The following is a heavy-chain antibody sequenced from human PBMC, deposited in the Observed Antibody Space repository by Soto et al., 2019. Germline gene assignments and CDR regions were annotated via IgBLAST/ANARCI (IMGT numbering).Heavy chain of an antibody. CDR1: GFTFISYA. CDR2: ISYDEIYK. CDR3: ARDTVVVSYYYYGMDV. D-gene: IGHD2-21*01. J-gene: IGHJ6*02. Sequence: PGGSLRLSCAASGFTFISYAMHWVLQAPCKGLEWVAVISYDEIYKYYADSVKGRFTISRDNSKNTLYLQMNSLRAEDTAVYYCARDTVVVSYYYYGMDVWGQGTTVTVSS. V-gene: IGHV3-30-3*01.